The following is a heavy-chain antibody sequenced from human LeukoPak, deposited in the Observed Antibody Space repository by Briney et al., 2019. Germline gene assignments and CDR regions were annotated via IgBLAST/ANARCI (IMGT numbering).Heavy chain of an antibody. CDR3: AREDSSGCFDY. J-gene: IGHJ4*02. D-gene: IGHD6-19*01. Sequence: ASVKVSCKDSGYTFTNYGISWVRQAPGQGLEWMGWISTYNGNTNSAQKPQGRVTMTTDTSASTAYMELRSLRSDDTAVYYCAREDSSGCFDYWGQGTLVTVSS. V-gene: IGHV1-18*01. CDR1: GYTFTNYG. CDR2: ISTYNGNT.